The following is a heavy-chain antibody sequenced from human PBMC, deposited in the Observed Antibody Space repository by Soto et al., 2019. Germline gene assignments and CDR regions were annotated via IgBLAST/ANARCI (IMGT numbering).Heavy chain of an antibody. Sequence: QVQLVQSGAEVKKPGSSVKVSLRASGGTLSRDAISWVRQAPGQGLEWMGGIIPIFGTANYAQKFQGRVTITADESTSTAYMELSSLRSEDTPVYYCARHVPAAGYYYGMDVWGQGTTVTVSS. J-gene: IGHJ6*02. CDR3: ARHVPAAGYYYGMDV. CDR1: GGTLSRDA. V-gene: IGHV1-69*12. D-gene: IGHD2-2*01. CDR2: IIPIFGTA.